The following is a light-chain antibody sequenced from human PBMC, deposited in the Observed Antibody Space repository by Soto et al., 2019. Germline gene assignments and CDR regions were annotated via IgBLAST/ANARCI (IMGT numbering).Light chain of an antibody. CDR1: QSVSSNY. Sequence: EIVLTQSPCTLSLSPGERATLSCRASQSVSSNYLAWYQQKSGQAPRLLIYGASSRATGIPDRFSGSGSGTDFTLTISRLEPEDFAVYYCQQYGGSPRTFGQGTKVEIK. V-gene: IGKV3-20*01. CDR2: GAS. J-gene: IGKJ1*01. CDR3: QQYGGSPRT.